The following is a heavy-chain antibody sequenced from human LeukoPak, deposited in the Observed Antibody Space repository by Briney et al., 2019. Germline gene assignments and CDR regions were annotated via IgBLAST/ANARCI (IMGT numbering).Heavy chain of an antibody. J-gene: IGHJ4*02. CDR2: ISSSSSYI. D-gene: IGHD6-6*01. V-gene: IGHV3-21*01. CDR3: ARRAARLDLFDY. Sequence: GGSLRLSCAASGFTFSSYSMNWVRQAPGKGLEWVSSISSSSSYIYYADSVKGRFTISRDNAKNSLYLQMNSLRAEDTAVYYCARRAARLDLFDYWGQGTLVTVPS. CDR1: GFTFSSYS.